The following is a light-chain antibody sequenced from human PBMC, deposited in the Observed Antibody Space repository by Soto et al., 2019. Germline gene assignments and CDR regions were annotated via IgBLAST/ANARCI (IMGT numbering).Light chain of an antibody. V-gene: IGLV2-8*01. CDR3: TSYVGNDIWV. Sequence: QSALTQPPSASGSPGQSVTISCTGTSSDVGAYKYVSWYQQYPGKAPKLMIYEVTKRPSGVPDRFSGSKSGNTASLTGSGVRAEDEADYYCTSYVGNDIWVFCGGTTLTVL. J-gene: IGLJ3*02. CDR2: EVT. CDR1: SSDVGAYKY.